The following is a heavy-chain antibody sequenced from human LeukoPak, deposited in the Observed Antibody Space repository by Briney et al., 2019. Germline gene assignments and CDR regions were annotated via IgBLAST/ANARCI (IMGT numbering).Heavy chain of an antibody. D-gene: IGHD5-18*01. Sequence: ASLKVSCKTSGYTFIRYSIGWVRQAPGQELEWMGWISTYNGDTKYAQKFQDRVTMTTDTSTSTAYLEMRRLRFDDTAVYFCARERDTALAPYLDYWGQGTLLTVSS. CDR3: ARERDTALAPYLDY. V-gene: IGHV1-18*01. CDR1: GYTFIRYS. CDR2: ISTYNGDT. J-gene: IGHJ4*02.